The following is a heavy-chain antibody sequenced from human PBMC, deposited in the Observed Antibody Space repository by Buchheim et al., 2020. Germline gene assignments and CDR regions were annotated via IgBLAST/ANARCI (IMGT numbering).Heavy chain of an antibody. CDR1: GGSISSGSYY. J-gene: IGHJ4*02. D-gene: IGHD3-22*01. CDR2: IYTSGST. Sequence: QVQLQESGPGLVKPSQTLSLTCTVSGGSISSGSYYWSWIRQPAGKGLEWIGRIYTSGSTNYNPSLKSRVTISVDTSKNQFSLKLSSVTAADTAVYYCARERRYYYDSSGFDWGQGTL. CDR3: ARERRYYYDSSGFD. V-gene: IGHV4-61*02.